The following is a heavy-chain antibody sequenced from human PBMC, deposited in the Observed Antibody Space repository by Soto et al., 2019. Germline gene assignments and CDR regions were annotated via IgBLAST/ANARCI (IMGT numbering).Heavy chain of an antibody. CDR1: GYTFTSYG. V-gene: IGHV1-18*04. D-gene: IGHD3-16*01. CDR3: ARGDYDYVWGSHGAFDI. CDR2: ISAYNGNT. J-gene: IGHJ3*02. Sequence: ASVKVSCKASGYTFTSYGISWVRQAPGQGLEWMGWISAYNGNTNYAQKLQGRVTMTTDTSTSTAYMELRSLRSDDTAVYYCARGDYDYVWGSHGAFDIWGQGTMVTVSS.